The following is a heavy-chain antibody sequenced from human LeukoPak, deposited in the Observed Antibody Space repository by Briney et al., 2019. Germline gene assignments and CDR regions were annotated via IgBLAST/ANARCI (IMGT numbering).Heavy chain of an antibody. CDR3: ARQEGYCSSTSCYVVRYFDY. J-gene: IGHJ4*02. Sequence: GESLKISCKGSGYSSTSYWIGWVRQMPGKGLEWMGIIYPGDSDTRYSPSFQGQVTISADKSISTAYLQWSSLKASDTAMYYCARQEGYCSSTSCYVVRYFDYWGQGTLVTVSS. D-gene: IGHD2-2*01. CDR2: IYPGDSDT. CDR1: GYSSTSYW. V-gene: IGHV5-51*01.